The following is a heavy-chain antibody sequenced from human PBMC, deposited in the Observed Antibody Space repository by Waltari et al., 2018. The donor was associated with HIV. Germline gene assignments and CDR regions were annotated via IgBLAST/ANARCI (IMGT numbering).Heavy chain of an antibody. V-gene: IGHV4-31*02. Sequence: QVQLQESGPGLVKPSQTLSLSCIVSDASIHSDNYYWAWFRQHPERGLECIGFVYYRGSTFSNPSFKSRATISVDTSKNQFSLKLTSMTAADTAVYYCARVVYWYFDLWGRGTLVTVSS. CDR3: ARVVYWYFDL. CDR1: DASIHSDNYY. CDR2: VYYRGST. J-gene: IGHJ2*01.